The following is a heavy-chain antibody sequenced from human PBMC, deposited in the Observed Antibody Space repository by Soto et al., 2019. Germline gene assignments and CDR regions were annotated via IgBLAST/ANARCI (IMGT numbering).Heavy chain of an antibody. CDR3: ARGDSSSWYFCPDY. V-gene: IGHV3-33*01. CDR1: GFTFSSYG. CDR2: IWYDGSNK. J-gene: IGHJ4*02. D-gene: IGHD6-13*01. Sequence: RGSLRLSCAASGFTFSSYGMHWVRQAPGKGLEWVAVIWYDGSNKYYADSVKGRFTISRDNSKNTLYLQMNSLRAEDTAVYYCARGDSSSWYFCPDYWGQGTLVTVSS.